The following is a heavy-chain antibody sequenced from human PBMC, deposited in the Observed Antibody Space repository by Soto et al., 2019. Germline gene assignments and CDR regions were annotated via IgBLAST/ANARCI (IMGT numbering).Heavy chain of an antibody. J-gene: IGHJ4*02. D-gene: IGHD5-12*01. CDR1: GGTFSSYA. CDR2: IIPIFGTA. Sequence: QVQLVQSGAEAKKPGSSVKVSCKASGGTFSSYAISWVRQAPGQGLEWMGGIIPIFGTANYAQKFQGRVTITADESTSTAYMELSSMRSEDTAVYYCASSPYSGYDLPFDYWGQGTLVTVSS. V-gene: IGHV1-69*01. CDR3: ASSPYSGYDLPFDY.